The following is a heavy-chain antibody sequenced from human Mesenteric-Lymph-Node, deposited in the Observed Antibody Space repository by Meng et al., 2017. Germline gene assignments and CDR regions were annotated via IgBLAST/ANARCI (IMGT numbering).Heavy chain of an antibody. Sequence: QVQLPGSGPGLVKPSATLSLTCTVPGGSISSYYWSWIRQPSGKGLEWIGYIYYSGSTNYNPSLKSRVTISVDTSKNQFSLRLSSVTAADTAVYYCARNYYFDYWGQGTLVTVSS. V-gene: IGHV4-59*08. CDR3: ARNYYFDY. CDR2: IYYSGST. CDR1: GGSISSYY. J-gene: IGHJ4*02.